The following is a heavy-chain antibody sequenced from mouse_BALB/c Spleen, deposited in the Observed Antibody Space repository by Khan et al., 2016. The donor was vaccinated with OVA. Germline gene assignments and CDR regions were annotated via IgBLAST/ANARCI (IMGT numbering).Heavy chain of an antibody. J-gene: IGHJ3*01. Sequence: QVQLQQSGTELVKPGASVKLSCKASGYTFISYYMYWVKQRPGQGLEWIGEINPSNGDTNFNEKFKSKATLTVDKSSSTAYMQLSSLTSEDSAVYDWTRSGYGSFAYWGQGTLVTVSA. D-gene: IGHD2-2*01. CDR3: TRSGYGSFAY. V-gene: IGHV1-53*01. CDR2: INPSNGDT. CDR1: GYTFISYY.